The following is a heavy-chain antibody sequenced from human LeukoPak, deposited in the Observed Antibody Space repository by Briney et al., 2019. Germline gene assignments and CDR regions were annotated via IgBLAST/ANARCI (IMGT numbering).Heavy chain of an antibody. D-gene: IGHD4-17*01. J-gene: IGHJ6*03. CDR1: GFTFSSYG. CDR2: IWYDGSNK. CDR3: ARESGDHGRSMDV. V-gene: IGHV3-33*01. Sequence: GGSLRLSCAASGFTFSSYGMHWVRQAPGKGLEWVAVIWYDGSNKYYADSVKGRFTISRDNSKNTLYLQMNSLRAEDTAVYYCARESGDHGRSMDVWGKGTTVTVSS.